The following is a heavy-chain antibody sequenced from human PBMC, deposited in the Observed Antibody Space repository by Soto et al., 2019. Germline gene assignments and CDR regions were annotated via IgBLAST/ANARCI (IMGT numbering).Heavy chain of an antibody. Sequence: SVKVSCKASGGAFSSYAISWVRQAPGQRAEWMGGIIPIFGTPNYAQKFQGRVTITADESTSTAYMELSSLRSEDTAVYYCARGYSGSSLGGYYYGMDVWGQGTTVTVSS. V-gene: IGHV1-69*13. CDR3: ARGYSGSSLGGYYYGMDV. CDR1: GGAFSSYA. CDR2: IIPIFGTP. D-gene: IGHD1-26*01. J-gene: IGHJ6*02.